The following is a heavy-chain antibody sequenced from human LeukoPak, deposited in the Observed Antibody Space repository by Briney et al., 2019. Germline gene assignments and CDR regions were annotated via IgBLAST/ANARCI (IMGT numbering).Heavy chain of an antibody. CDR3: AKDISVNDYVSLYGMDV. J-gene: IGHJ6*02. D-gene: IGHD3-16*01. Sequence: GGSLRLSCAASGFTFSSYAMSWVRQAPGKGLEWVSGISWNSGSIGYADSVKGRFTISRDNAKNSLYLQMNSLRAEDTALYYCAKDISVNDYVSLYGMDVWGQGTTVTVSS. V-gene: IGHV3-9*01. CDR2: ISWNSGSI. CDR1: GFTFSSYA.